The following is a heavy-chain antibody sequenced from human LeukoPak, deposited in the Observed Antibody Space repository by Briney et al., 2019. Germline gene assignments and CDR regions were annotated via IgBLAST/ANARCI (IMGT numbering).Heavy chain of an antibody. Sequence: GGSLRLSCAASGFTFSSYAMHWVRQAPGKGLEFVSAISSNGGSTYYANSVQGRFTISRDNSKNTLYLQMGSLKTEDMAVYFCARALYCGGACRRGGGAFDYWGQGTLVTVSS. J-gene: IGHJ4*02. V-gene: IGHV3-64*01. D-gene: IGHD2-21*02. CDR2: ISSNGGST. CDR3: ARALYCGGACRRGGGAFDY. CDR1: GFTFSSYA.